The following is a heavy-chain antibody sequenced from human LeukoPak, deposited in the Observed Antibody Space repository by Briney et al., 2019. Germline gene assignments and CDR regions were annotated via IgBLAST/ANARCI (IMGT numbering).Heavy chain of an antibody. V-gene: IGHV1-8*02. CDR3: ARGHDSSGTFDY. Sequence: GASVKVSCKASGYTFTGYYMHWVRQAPGQGLEWMGWMNPNSGNTGYAQKFQGRVTMTRNTSISTAYMELSSLRSEDTAVYYCARGHDSSGTFDYWGQGTLVTVSS. CDR1: GYTFTGYY. D-gene: IGHD3-22*01. J-gene: IGHJ4*02. CDR2: MNPNSGNT.